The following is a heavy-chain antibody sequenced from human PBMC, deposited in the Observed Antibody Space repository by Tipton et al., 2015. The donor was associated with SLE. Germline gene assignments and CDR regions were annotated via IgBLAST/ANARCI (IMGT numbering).Heavy chain of an antibody. D-gene: IGHD1-26*01. CDR3: SRVRSNYDYNYYMDV. Sequence: TLSLTCGVSGESFSGYYWTWIRQPPGKGLEWIAEINHKGSTNYNPSLKSRVKMSVDTSKNQFSLNLSSVTAADAAVYYCSRVRSNYDYNYYMDVWGKGTTVTVSS. CDR1: GESFSGYY. V-gene: IGHV4-34*01. J-gene: IGHJ6*03. CDR2: INHKGST.